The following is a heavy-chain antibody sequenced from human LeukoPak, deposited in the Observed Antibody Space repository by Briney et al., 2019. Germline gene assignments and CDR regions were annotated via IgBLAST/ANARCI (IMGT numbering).Heavy chain of an antibody. CDR3: AASGYSSGWYYY. CDR2: ISGSGGST. CDR1: GFTFSSYA. V-gene: IGHV3-23*01. Sequence: GGSLRLSCAASGFTFSSYAMSWVRRAPGKGLEWVSAISGSGGSTYYADSVKGRFTISRDNSKNTLYLQMNSLRAEDTAVYYCAASGYSSGWYYYWGQGILVTVSS. D-gene: IGHD6-19*01. J-gene: IGHJ4*02.